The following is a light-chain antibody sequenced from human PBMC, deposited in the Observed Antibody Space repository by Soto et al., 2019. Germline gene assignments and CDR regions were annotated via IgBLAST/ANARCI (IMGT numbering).Light chain of an antibody. V-gene: IGLV2-14*01. Sequence: QSSLTQPASVSGSPGQSITISCTGTSSDVGGYNYVSWYQQHPCKSPKLMIYDVSHRPSAVSNRFSGSKSGNTASLTISGLQAEDEADHYCSSYTSSSTDVFGTGTKVTVL. CDR2: DVS. CDR1: SSDVGGYNY. CDR3: SSYTSSSTDV. J-gene: IGLJ1*01.